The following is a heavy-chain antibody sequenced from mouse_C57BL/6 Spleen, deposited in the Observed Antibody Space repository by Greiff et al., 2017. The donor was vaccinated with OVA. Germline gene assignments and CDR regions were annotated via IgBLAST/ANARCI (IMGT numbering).Heavy chain of an antibody. Sequence: QVQLQQPGAELVRPGTSVKLSCTASGYTFTSYWMHWVKQRPGQGLEWIGVIDPSDSYTNYNQKFKGKATLTVDTSSSTAYMQLSSLTSEDSAVYYCARRVYGNYVRYCDYWGQGTTLTVSS. J-gene: IGHJ2*01. CDR1: GYTFTSYW. V-gene: IGHV1-59*01. CDR3: ARRVYGNYVRYCDY. D-gene: IGHD2-1*01. CDR2: IDPSDSYT.